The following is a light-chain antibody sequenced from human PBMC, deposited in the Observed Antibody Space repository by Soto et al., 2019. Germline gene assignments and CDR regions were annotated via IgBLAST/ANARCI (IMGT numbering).Light chain of an antibody. J-gene: IGLJ2*01. CDR3: CSYAGSYTL. V-gene: IGLV2-11*01. Sequence: QSALTQPLSASGSPGQSLTISCTGTSSDVGFYNFVSWYQQRPGKAPKLVIYEVTKRPSGVPDRFSGSKSGSTASLTISGLQAEDEADYYCCSYAGSYTLFGGGTKLTVL. CDR1: SSDVGFYNF. CDR2: EVT.